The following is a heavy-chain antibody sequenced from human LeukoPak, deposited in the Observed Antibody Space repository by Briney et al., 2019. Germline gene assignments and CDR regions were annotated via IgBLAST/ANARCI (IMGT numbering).Heavy chain of an antibody. CDR2: INHSGST. V-gene: IGHV4-34*01. CDR3: ARGRGVVTATYYYYYYMDV. CDR1: GGSFSGYY. J-gene: IGHJ6*03. D-gene: IGHD2-21*02. Sequence: SETLSLTCAVYGGSFSGYYWSWIRQPPAKGLEWIGEINHSGSTNYNPSLKSRVTISVDTSKNQFSLKLSSVTAADTAVYYCARGRGVVTATYYYYYYMDVWGKGTTVTVSS.